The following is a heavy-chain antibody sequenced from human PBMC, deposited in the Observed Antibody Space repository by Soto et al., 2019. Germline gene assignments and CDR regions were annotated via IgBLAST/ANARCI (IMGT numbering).Heavy chain of an antibody. CDR2: IYYSGST. D-gene: IGHD2-2*01. V-gene: IGHV4-59*08. J-gene: IGHJ3*02. CDR3: ARQYCSSTSCQPGMDAFDI. CDR1: GGSISSYY. Sequence: QVQLQESGPGLVKPSETLSLTCTVSGGSISSYYWSWIRQPPGKGLEWIGYIYYSGSTNYNPSLKSRVTISVDTSKNQFSLKLSSVTAADTAVYYCARQYCSSTSCQPGMDAFDIWGQGTMVTVSS.